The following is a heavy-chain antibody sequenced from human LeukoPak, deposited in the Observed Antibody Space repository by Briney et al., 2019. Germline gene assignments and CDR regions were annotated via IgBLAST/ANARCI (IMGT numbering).Heavy chain of an antibody. V-gene: IGHV3-30*18. CDR2: ISYDGSSK. J-gene: IGHJ6*03. CDR3: AKDYYDSSGYYYSGYYYYYMDV. CDR1: GFTFSSYG. D-gene: IGHD3-22*01. Sequence: GRSLRLSCAASGFTFSSYGMHWVRQAPGKGLEWVAVISYDGSSKYYADSVKGRFTISRDNSKNTLYLQMNSLRAEDTAVYYCAKDYYDSSGYYYSGYYYYYMDVWGKGTTVTISS.